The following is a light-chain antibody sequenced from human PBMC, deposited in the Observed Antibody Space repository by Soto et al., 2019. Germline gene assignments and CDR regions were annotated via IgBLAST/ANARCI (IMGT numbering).Light chain of an antibody. Sequence: EIVLTQSPATLSLSPGDRATLSCRASQSVGTYLAWYQQKPGQAPRLLIYNASNRATGIPARFSGSGSGTDFTLTISSLEPEDFAVYFCQQRGDWPSITFGQGTRLEIK. J-gene: IGKJ5*01. V-gene: IGKV3-11*01. CDR3: QQRGDWPSIT. CDR2: NAS. CDR1: QSVGTY.